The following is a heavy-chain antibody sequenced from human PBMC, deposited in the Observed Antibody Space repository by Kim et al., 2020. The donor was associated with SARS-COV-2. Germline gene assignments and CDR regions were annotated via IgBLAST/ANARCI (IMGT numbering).Heavy chain of an antibody. J-gene: IGHJ4*02. V-gene: IGHV3-23*01. CDR2: ISGSGGST. CDR1: GFTFSSYA. D-gene: IGHD3-22*01. CDR3: AIHKSYYYDSSGYWAPLAY. Sequence: GGSLRLSCTASGFTFSSYAMSWVRQAPGKGLEWVSAISGSGGSTYYADSVKGRFTISRDNSKNTLYLQMNSLRAEDTAVYYCAIHKSYYYDSSGYWAPLAYWGQGTLITVSS.